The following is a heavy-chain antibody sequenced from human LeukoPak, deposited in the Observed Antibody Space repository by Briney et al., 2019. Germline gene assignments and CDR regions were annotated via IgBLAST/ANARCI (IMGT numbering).Heavy chain of an antibody. V-gene: IGHV5-51*01. CDR1: GYSFTSYW. Sequence: GESLKISCKGSGYSFTSYWIGWARQLPGKGLEWMGIIYPGDSDTRYSPSFQGQVTISADKSISTAYLQWSSLKASDTAMYYCARLRPLVVPAATYIDYWGQGTLVTVSS. CDR3: ARLRPLVVPAATYIDY. CDR2: IYPGDSDT. D-gene: IGHD2-2*01. J-gene: IGHJ4*02.